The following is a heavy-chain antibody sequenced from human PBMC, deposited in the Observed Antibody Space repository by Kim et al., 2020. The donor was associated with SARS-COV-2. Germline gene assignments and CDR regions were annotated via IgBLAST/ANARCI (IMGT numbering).Heavy chain of an antibody. CDR1: GFTFSSYG. Sequence: GGSLRLSCAVSGFTFSSYGMHWVRQAPGKGLEWVAIIWHDGSNKYYADSVRGRFTISKDNSKNTLYLQMNSLSVEDTAVYYCARDRRGSGWYADYWGQGTLVTVSS. V-gene: IGHV3-33*08. J-gene: IGHJ4*02. CDR2: IWHDGSNK. D-gene: IGHD6-19*01. CDR3: ARDRRGSGWYADY.